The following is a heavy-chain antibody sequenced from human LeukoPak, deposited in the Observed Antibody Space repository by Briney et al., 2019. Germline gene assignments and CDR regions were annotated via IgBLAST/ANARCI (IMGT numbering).Heavy chain of an antibody. D-gene: IGHD1-26*01. CDR1: GGSISGQY. J-gene: IGHJ4*02. V-gene: IGHV4-59*11. Sequence: SETLSLTCTVSGGSISGQYWSWIRQPPGKGLEWIGFVSYSGSTNYNPSLNGRVTISLDTSKNQFSLRLNSVTAADTAVYYCARGGASSRYFDYWGQRTLVTVSS. CDR3: ARGGASSRYFDY. CDR2: VSYSGST.